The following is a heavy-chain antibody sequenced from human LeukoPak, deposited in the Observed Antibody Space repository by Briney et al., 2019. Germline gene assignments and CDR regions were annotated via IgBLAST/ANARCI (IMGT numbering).Heavy chain of an antibody. CDR2: IMSDGRST. CDR1: GFTFTTYG. CDR3: ARDHCSSTSCSDYYYYMDV. D-gene: IGHD2-2*01. Sequence: GGSLRLSCAASGFTFTTYGMHWVRQAPGKGLVWVSRIMSDGRSTYADSVKGRFTISRDNAKNSLYLQMNSLRAEDTAVYYCARDHCSSTSCSDYYYYMDVWGKGTTVTVSS. V-gene: IGHV3-74*01. J-gene: IGHJ6*03.